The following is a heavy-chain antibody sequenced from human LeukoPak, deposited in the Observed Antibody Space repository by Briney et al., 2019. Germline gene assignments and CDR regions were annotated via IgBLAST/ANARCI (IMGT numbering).Heavy chain of an antibody. J-gene: IGHJ4*02. V-gene: IGHV4-59*01. D-gene: IGHD3-3*01. CDR1: GGSISSYY. Sequence: PSGTLSLTCTVSGGSISSYYWTWIRQSPGTGLEWIGYIHDSVNTDYNPSLKSRVTISVDTSNKQFSLKLNSVTAADTAVYYCARGRITIFGVVTPHFDYWGQGTLVTVSS. CDR2: IHDSVNT. CDR3: ARGRITIFGVVTPHFDY.